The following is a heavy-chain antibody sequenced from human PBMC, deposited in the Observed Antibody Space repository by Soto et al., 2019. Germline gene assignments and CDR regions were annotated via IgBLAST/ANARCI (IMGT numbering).Heavy chain of an antibody. CDR1: GVTFSSYW. Sequence: GGSLRLSCAASGVTFSSYWMHWVRQAPGKGLVWVSRINSDGSRTSYADSAKGRFTISRDNAKNTVYLQMNSLRAEDTAVYYCARGDGDYYDGNGYLGRHWGQGTLVTVSS. CDR3: ARGDGDYYDGNGYLGRH. J-gene: IGHJ4*02. CDR2: INSDGSRT. V-gene: IGHV3-74*01. D-gene: IGHD3-22*01.